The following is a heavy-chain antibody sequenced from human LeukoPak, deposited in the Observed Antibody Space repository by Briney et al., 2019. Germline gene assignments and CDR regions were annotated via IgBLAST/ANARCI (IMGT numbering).Heavy chain of an antibody. CDR3: ARGHVATILFHGMDV. CDR1: GFSFSTQR. J-gene: IGHJ6*02. CDR2: INIDERIT. V-gene: IGHV3-74*01. Sequence: PGGSLRLSCAASGFSFSTQRMHWVRQAPGKGLVWVSYINIDERITGYADSVKGRFTISRDNAKNTLYLQMNSLRAEDTAVYYCARGHVATILFHGMDVWGQGTTVTVSS. D-gene: IGHD5-24*01.